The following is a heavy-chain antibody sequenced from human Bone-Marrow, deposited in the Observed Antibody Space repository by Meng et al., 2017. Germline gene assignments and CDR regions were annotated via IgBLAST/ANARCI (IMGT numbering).Heavy chain of an antibody. Sequence: QRHLGQCGAELKKPGASVNVYCMASGYTFTSYAMHWVRQAPGQRLEWMGWINAGHGNTKYSQNFTGRVTITRDTSASTAYMEMISLRSEDTAVYYCARGNTYYDILTIDYWGQGTLVTASS. CDR1: GYTFTSYA. J-gene: IGHJ4*02. V-gene: IGHV1-3*01. CDR3: ARGNTYYDILTIDY. CDR2: INAGHGNT. D-gene: IGHD3-9*01.